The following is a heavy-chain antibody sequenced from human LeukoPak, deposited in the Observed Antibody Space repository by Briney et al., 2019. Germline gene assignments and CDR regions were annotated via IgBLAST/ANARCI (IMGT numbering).Heavy chain of an antibody. CDR2: IYSGGST. CDR3: ARDLTGDAYFDY. D-gene: IGHD7-27*01. Sequence: GGSLRLSCEVSGFTVSSNYMTWVRQVPGKGLEWVSIIYSGGSTYYADSVKGRFAISRDNSKNTLYLQMNSLRAEDTAVFYCARDLTGDAYFDYWGQGTLVTVSS. J-gene: IGHJ4*02. V-gene: IGHV3-66*01. CDR1: GFTVSSNY.